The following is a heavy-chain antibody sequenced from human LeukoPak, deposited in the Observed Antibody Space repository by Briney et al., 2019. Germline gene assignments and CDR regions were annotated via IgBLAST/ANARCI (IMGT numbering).Heavy chain of an antibody. CDR2: MNPNSGNT. CDR3: AREVRDDYGDYWFDP. V-gene: IGHV1-8*01. D-gene: IGHD4-17*01. CDR1: GYTFTSYD. Sequence: GASVKVSCKASGYTFTSYDINWVRQATGQGLEWMGWMNPNSGNTGYAQKFQGRVTMTRNTSISTAYMELSSLRSEDTAVYYCAREVRDDYGDYWFDPWGQGILVTVSS. J-gene: IGHJ5*02.